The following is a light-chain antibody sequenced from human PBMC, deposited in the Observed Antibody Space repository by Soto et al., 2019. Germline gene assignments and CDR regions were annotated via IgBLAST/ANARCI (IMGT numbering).Light chain of an antibody. J-gene: IGKJ1*01. CDR2: AAS. V-gene: IGKV1-27*01. CDR1: QGISTY. CDR3: QKYDSAPWT. Sequence: DIQMTQSPSSLSASVRDRVTITCRASQGISTYLAGYQQKPGKVPKLLIYAASTLQSGVPSRFSGSGSGTDFTLTISSLQPEDVATYYCQKYDSAPWTFGQGTKVEIK.